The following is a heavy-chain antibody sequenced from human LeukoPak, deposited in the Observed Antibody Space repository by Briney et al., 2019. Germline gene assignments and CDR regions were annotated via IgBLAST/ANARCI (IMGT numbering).Heavy chain of an antibody. J-gene: IGHJ3*02. Sequence: GGSLRLSCAASGFTFSAYSMNWVREAPGKGLDWVSYISSRSFTIYYADSVKGRFTISRDNAKNSLYLEMNSLRDEDTAVYYCARSVIAVAGYDAFDIWGQGTVVTVSS. V-gene: IGHV3-48*02. CDR2: ISSRSFTI. CDR3: ARSVIAVAGYDAFDI. CDR1: GFTFSAYS. D-gene: IGHD6-19*01.